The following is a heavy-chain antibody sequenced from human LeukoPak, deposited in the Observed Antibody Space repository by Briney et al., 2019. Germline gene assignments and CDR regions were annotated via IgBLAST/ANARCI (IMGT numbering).Heavy chain of an antibody. D-gene: IGHD4-17*01. CDR1: GFTFNNYA. V-gene: IGHV3-23*01. Sequence: PGGSLRLSCAASGFTFNNYATNWVRQAPGKGPEWVSSISGGGETTYYADSAKGRFTISRDNSQNTLYLQMNSLRAEDTAVYYCARDYADYVGYFFFDYWGQGTLVTVSS. CDR3: ARDYADYVGYFFFDY. CDR2: ISGGGETT. J-gene: IGHJ4*02.